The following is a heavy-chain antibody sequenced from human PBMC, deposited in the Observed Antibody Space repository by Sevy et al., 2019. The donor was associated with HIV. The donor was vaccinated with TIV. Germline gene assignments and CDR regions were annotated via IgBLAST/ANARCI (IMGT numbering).Heavy chain of an antibody. CDR2: FYYSGST. D-gene: IGHD2-2*01. J-gene: IGHJ6*02. V-gene: IGHV4-59*01. CDR3: ARTSAYYYYGVDV. CDR1: GDSISNYY. Sequence: SETLSLTCTVSGDSISNYYWSWIRQPPGKGLEWIGYFYYSGSTNYNPSLKSRVTISVDTSKNQISLKLSSVTAGDTAVYYCARTSAYYYYGVDVWGQGTTVTVSS.